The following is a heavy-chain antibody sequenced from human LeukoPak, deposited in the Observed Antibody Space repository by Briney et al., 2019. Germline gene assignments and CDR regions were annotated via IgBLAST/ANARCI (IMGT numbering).Heavy chain of an antibody. Sequence: ESGPTLVNPTQTLTLTCTFSGFSLSTSGMRVSWIRRPPGKALEWLARIDWDDDKFYTRSLRTRLTISKDTSKNQVVLTMTNLDPVDTATYYCARMNDGYPFDYWGLGTLVTVSS. CDR2: IDWDDDK. V-gene: IGHV2-70*04. J-gene: IGHJ4*02. D-gene: IGHD5-24*01. CDR3: ARMNDGYPFDY. CDR1: GFSLSTSGMR.